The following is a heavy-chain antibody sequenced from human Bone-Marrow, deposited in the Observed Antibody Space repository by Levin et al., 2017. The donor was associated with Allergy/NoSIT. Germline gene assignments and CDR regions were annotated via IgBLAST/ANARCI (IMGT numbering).Heavy chain of an antibody. CDR2: IYYSGST. CDR3: ARDLEGQNRKNA. CDR1: GYSISRNYY. V-gene: IGHV4-38-2*02. D-gene: IGHD1-1*01. J-gene: IGHJ5*02. Sequence: KTSETLSLTCTVTGYSISRNYYWGWVRQPPGKGLEWVGSIYYSGSTYYNPSLESRVTISFDASKNQFSLKVTSVTAADTAVYYCARDLEGQNRKNAWGRGTLVVVSS.